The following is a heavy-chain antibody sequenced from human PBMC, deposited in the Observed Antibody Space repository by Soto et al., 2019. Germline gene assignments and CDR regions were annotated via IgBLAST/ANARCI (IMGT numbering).Heavy chain of an antibody. J-gene: IGHJ4*01. CDR3: STVSYSTMIVVRFYY. V-gene: IGHV3-15*07. CDR1: GFTFSNAW. Sequence: GGSLRLSCAASGFTFSNAWINWVRQAPGKGMEWVGRIKSKTDGGTTDFAAPVKGRFAISRDDSKDMVYLQMNSLKTEDTGIYYCSTVSYSTMIVVRFYYWGHGTLVTVSS. D-gene: IGHD3-22*01. CDR2: IKSKTDGGTT.